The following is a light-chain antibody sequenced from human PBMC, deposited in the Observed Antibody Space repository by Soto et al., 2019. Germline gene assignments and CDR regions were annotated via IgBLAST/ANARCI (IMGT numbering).Light chain of an antibody. Sequence: IQMTQSPSTLSGSVGDRVTITCRASQTISSWLAWYQQKPGKAPKLLIYAASSLQSGVPSRFSGSGSGTEFTLTISSLQPDDFATYYCQQYNSYSFGQGTKVDIK. V-gene: IGKV1-5*01. CDR1: QTISSW. J-gene: IGKJ1*01. CDR3: QQYNSYS. CDR2: AAS.